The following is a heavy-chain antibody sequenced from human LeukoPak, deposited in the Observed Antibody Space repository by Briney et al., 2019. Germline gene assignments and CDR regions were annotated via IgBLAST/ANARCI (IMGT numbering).Heavy chain of an antibody. CDR1: SGSINSTNYY. Sequence: SETLSLTCSVSSGSINSTNYYWSWIRQPPGKGLEWIGYIYYSGSTNYNPSLKSRVTISVDTSKNQFSLKLTSVTAADTAVYYCARGGSWFDPWGQGTLVTVSS. CDR3: ARGGSWFDP. J-gene: IGHJ5*02. V-gene: IGHV4-61*01. D-gene: IGHD3-10*01. CDR2: IYYSGST.